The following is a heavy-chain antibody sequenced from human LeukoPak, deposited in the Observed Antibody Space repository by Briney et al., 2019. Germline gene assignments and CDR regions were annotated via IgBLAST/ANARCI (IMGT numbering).Heavy chain of an antibody. Sequence: SETLSLTCTVSGYSITSGYYWGWIRQPPGKGLEWIGSIYHSGSTYYNPSLKSRVTISVDTSKNQFSLKLSSVTAADTSVYFCARVIAEADYFHYGMDVWGQGTTVTVSS. D-gene: IGHD6-19*01. J-gene: IGHJ6*02. V-gene: IGHV4-38-2*02. CDR2: IYHSGST. CDR3: ARVIAEADYFHYGMDV. CDR1: GYSITSGYY.